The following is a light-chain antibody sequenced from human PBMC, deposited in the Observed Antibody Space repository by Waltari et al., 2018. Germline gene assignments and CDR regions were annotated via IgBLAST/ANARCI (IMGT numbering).Light chain of an antibody. CDR2: EDN. CDR3: QSYDTINWV. CDR1: TGSIVTKY. Sequence: FLLTQPHSVSESPGQTVIISCTRSTGSIVTKYVQWYQQRPGSAPTLVIYEDNKRPSGVPDRFSASIDSSSNSASLSSSGLRSEDEADYYCQSYDTINWVFGGGTRLTVL. J-gene: IGLJ3*02. V-gene: IGLV6-57*03.